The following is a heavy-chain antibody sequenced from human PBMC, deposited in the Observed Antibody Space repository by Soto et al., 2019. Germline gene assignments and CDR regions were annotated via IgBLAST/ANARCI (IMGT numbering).Heavy chain of an antibody. Sequence: GGSLRLSCAASGFTFSSYGMHWVRQAPGKGLEWVAVIWYDGSNKYYADSVKGRFTISRDNSKNTLYLQMNSLRAEDTAVYYCARDAAIAAAGKWYYYGMDVWGQGTTVTVSS. CDR2: IWYDGSNK. CDR3: ARDAAIAAAGKWYYYGMDV. V-gene: IGHV3-33*01. J-gene: IGHJ6*02. D-gene: IGHD6-13*01. CDR1: GFTFSSYG.